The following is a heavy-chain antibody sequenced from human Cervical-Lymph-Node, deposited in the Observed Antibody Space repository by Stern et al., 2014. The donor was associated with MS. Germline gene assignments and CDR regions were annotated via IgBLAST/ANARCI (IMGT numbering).Heavy chain of an antibody. CDR2: INPNSGGT. D-gene: IGHD7-27*01. V-gene: IGHV1-2*02. CDR3: ARGPNEHWGGHYHSNGLDV. CDR1: GYAFNSYY. Sequence: QVQLVQSGAEVKKPGASVTVSCTASGYAFNSYYLHWVRQAPGQGLEWMGWINPNSGGTAYAPRFHGRVSMTRDTSIITAYMELTGLTSDDTAVYYCARGPNEHWGGHYHSNGLDVGGLGTTVTVSS. J-gene: IGHJ6*02.